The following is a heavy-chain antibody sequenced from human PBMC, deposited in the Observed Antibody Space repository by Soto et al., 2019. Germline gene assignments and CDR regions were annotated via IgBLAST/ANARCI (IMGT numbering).Heavy chain of an antibody. CDR1: GGTFSSYV. Sequence: ASVKVSCKASGGTFSSYVISWVRQAPGQGLEWMGGIIPIFGTANYAQKFQGRVTITADESTSTAYMELSSLRSEDTAVYYCAVIVGATLSHYCPWGQGTLVTVSS. CDR2: IIPIFGTA. D-gene: IGHD1-26*01. CDR3: AVIVGATLSHYCP. J-gene: IGHJ5*02. V-gene: IGHV1-69*13.